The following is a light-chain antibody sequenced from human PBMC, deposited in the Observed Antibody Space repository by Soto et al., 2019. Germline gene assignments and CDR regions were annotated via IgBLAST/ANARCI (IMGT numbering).Light chain of an antibody. Sequence: EIVLTQSPGTLSLSPGERASLSCRASQSVSSSFFAWYQQKPGQAPRLLIYGASTRATGIPDRFSGSGSGTDFTLTISRLEPEDVAVYYCHQYGISPRTFGQGTKVEIK. J-gene: IGKJ1*01. V-gene: IGKV3-20*01. CDR2: GAS. CDR3: HQYGISPRT. CDR1: QSVSSSF.